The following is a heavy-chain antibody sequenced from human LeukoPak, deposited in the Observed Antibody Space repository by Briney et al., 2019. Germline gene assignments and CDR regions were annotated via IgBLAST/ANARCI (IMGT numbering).Heavy chain of an antibody. CDR2: INQDGSEK. J-gene: IGHJ4*02. CDR3: ARVEMATITDY. Sequence: GGSLRLSCAASGFTFSSYWMSWVRQAPGKGLEWVANINQDGSEKYHVDSVKGRFIISRDNAKNSLYLQMNSLRAEDTAVYYCARVEMATITDYWGQGTLVTVSS. D-gene: IGHD5-24*01. CDR1: GFTFSSYW. V-gene: IGHV3-7*04.